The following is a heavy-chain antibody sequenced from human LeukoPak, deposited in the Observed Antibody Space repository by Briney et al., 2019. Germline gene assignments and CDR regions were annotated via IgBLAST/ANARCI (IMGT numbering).Heavy chain of an antibody. V-gene: IGHV4-61*02. CDR1: GGSISSGSYY. D-gene: IGHD3-10*01. Sequence: PSQTLSLTCTGSGGSISSGSYYWSWIRQPPGRGLEWIGRIYTSGSTHYNPSLKSRVTISVDTSKNQFSLKLSSVTAADTAVYYCARDGLNTMVRGKIHYYYMDVWGKGTTVTISS. J-gene: IGHJ6*03. CDR2: IYTSGST. CDR3: ARDGLNTMVRGKIHYYYMDV.